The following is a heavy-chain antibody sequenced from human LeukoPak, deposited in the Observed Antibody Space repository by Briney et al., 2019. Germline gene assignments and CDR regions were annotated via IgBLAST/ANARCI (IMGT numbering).Heavy chain of an antibody. J-gene: IGHJ3*02. CDR3: AKAVRGYQHDALDI. V-gene: IGHV3-21*04. D-gene: IGHD3-22*01. CDR1: GFTFSSYS. CDR2: ISSSSDYI. Sequence: GGSLRLSCAASGFTFSSYSMNWVRQAPGKGLEWVSSISSSSDYIYYTDSLKGRFTISRDNAKNSLYLQMNSLRAEDTAVYYCAKAVRGYQHDALDIWGQGTMVTVSS.